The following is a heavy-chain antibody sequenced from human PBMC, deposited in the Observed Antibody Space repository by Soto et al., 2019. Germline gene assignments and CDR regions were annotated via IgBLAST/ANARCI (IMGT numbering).Heavy chain of an antibody. CDR2: IS. CDR1: GGSISSYY. D-gene: IGHD3-10*01. V-gene: IGHV4-59*08. Sequence: SETLSLTCTVYGGSISSYYWSWIRQPPGKGLEWIGYISNYNPSLKSRVTISVDTSKNQFSLKLSSMTAADAAVYYCARSPSMVRGVIMDYWGQGTLVXVSS. J-gene: IGHJ4*02. CDR3: ARSPSMVRGVIMDY.